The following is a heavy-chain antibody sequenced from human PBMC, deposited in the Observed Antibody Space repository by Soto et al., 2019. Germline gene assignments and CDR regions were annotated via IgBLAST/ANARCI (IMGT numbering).Heavy chain of an antibody. Sequence: EVRLVESGGGVGRPGGSLRLSCAASGFTFEDHGLSWVRQAPGKGLEWVAGINWNGGSTVYAASVKGRFTISRDNAKNSLFLEVNSLRVEDTALYLCARVPLLADYFDSWGQGTLVSVSS. CDR1: GFTFEDHG. V-gene: IGHV3-20*01. CDR2: INWNGGST. CDR3: ARVPLLADYFDS. J-gene: IGHJ4*02.